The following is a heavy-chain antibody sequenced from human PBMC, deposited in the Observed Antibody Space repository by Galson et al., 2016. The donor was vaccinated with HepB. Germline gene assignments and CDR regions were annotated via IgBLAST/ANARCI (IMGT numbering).Heavy chain of an antibody. CDR3: AAGLQFYLYYGMDV. J-gene: IGHJ6*02. V-gene: IGHV1-3*01. CDR2: INGVNGNT. CDR1: GYSFTSYI. Sequence: SVKVSCKASGYSFTSYIMHWVRQAPGQSLEWMGWINGVNGNTEYSQNFQGRVSITRDTSASTAYMEVSSLRSEDTAVYYCAAGLQFYLYYGMDVWGQGTTVIVSS. D-gene: IGHD4-11*01.